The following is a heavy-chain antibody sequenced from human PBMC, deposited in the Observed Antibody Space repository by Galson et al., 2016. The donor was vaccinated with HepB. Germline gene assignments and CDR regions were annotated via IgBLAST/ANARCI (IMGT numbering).Heavy chain of an antibody. CDR1: GISFSNCW. V-gene: IGHV3-7*01. CDR3: ARDVNYGIFDR. Sequence: SLRLSCAASGISFSNCWMTWVRQAPGKGLEWVANIKEDGSVKYYVDSVKGRFIISRDNAKNALYLQLNSLRAEDTAVYYCARDVNYGIFDRWGQGTLVTVSS. CDR2: IKEDGSVK. D-gene: IGHD3-10*01. J-gene: IGHJ4*02.